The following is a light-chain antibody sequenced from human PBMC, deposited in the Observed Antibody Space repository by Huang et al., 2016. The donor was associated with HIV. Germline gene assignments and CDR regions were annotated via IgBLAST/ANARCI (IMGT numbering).Light chain of an antibody. Sequence: EVVLTQSPATLSVFQGDRVTISCRASQNINNYLAWYQQRPGQAPRLLIYDATTRPPGISDKFSGSGSGAAFTLTINSLETEDFAIYYCQQRSSRLTFGGGT. CDR1: QNINNY. V-gene: IGKV3-11*01. CDR3: QQRSSRLT. J-gene: IGKJ4*01. CDR2: DAT.